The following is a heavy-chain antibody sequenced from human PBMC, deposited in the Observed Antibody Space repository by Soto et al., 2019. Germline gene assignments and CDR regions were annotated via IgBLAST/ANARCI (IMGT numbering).Heavy chain of an antibody. V-gene: IGHV3-73*01. CDR1: GFTFSGSA. J-gene: IGHJ6*02. Sequence: LSLTCAASGFTFSGSAMHWVRQASGQGLGWVGRIRSKANSYETAYAASVKGRFTISRDDSKNTAYLQMNSLKTEDTAVYYWTSLRVSSGSYYDDGMDVWGQGTTVTVSS. CDR3: TSLRVSSGSYYDDGMDV. D-gene: IGHD1-26*01. CDR2: IRSKANSYET.